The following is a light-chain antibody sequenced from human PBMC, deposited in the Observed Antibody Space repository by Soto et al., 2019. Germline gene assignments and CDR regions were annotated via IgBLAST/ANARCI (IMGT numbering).Light chain of an antibody. CDR1: QTINRW. Sequence: DIQMTQSPATLSASLGDRVTITCRASQTINRWLAWYQQKPRKAPKLLIYDGSTLQTGVPSRLSGSGSGTEFTLTISSLQPDDVATYYCQQYNALWYTFGQGTKV. J-gene: IGKJ2*01. CDR2: DGS. V-gene: IGKV1-5*01. CDR3: QQYNALWYT.